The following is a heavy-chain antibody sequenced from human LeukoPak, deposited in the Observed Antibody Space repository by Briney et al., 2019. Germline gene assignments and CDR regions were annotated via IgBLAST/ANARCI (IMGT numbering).Heavy chain of an antibody. CDR1: GYTFTGYY. J-gene: IGHJ5*02. CDR2: INPNSGGT. V-gene: IGHV1-2*02. Sequence: EASVKVSCKASGYTFTGYYMHWVRQAPGQGLEWMGWINPNSGGTNYAQKFQDRVTINRDTSISTVYMELSSLRSEDTAVYYCATFKSDYDILTGYYTWFDPWGQGTLVTVSS. CDR3: ATFKSDYDILTGYYTWFDP. D-gene: IGHD3-9*01.